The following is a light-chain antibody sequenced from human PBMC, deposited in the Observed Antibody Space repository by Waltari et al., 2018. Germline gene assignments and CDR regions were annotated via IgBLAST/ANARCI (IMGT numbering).Light chain of an antibody. J-gene: IGLJ2*01. Sequence: SYELTQPPSVSVSPGQTASITCSGDKLGDKYACWYQQKPGQSPVLVIYQDTKRPSGIPELFSGSNSGNTATLTISCTQAIDEADYYCQACDSSTVVFGGGTKLTVL. CDR2: QDT. CDR3: QACDSSTVV. V-gene: IGLV3-1*01. CDR1: KLGDKY.